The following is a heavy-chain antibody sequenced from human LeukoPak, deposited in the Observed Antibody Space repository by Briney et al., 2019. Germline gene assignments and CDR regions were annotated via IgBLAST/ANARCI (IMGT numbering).Heavy chain of an antibody. J-gene: IGHJ3*02. D-gene: IGHD3-22*01. Sequence: GASVKVSCKASGYTFTSYYIHWVRQAPGQGLEWMGWINTNTGNPTYAQGFTGRFVFSLDTSVSTAYLQISSLKAEDTAVYYCARVGGVSVVITTLDAFDIWGQGTMVTVSS. CDR3: ARVGGVSVVITTLDAFDI. CDR1: GYTFTSYY. V-gene: IGHV7-4-1*02. CDR2: INTNTGNP.